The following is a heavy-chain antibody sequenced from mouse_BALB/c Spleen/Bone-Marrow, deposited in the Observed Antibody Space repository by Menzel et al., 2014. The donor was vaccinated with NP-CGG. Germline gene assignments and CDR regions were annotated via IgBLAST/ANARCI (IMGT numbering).Heavy chain of an antibody. CDR2: ISNLAYSI. CDR3: ARDQVYYYGSSYGYFDV. D-gene: IGHD1-1*01. V-gene: IGHV5-15*02. CDR1: GFTFSDYG. J-gene: IGHJ1*01. Sequence: EVQRVESGGGLVQPGGSRKLSCAASGFTFSDYGMARVRQAPGKGPEWVAFISNLAYSIYYADTVTGRFTISRENAKNTLYLEMSSLRSEDTAMYYCARDQVYYYGSSYGYFDVWGAGTTVTVSS.